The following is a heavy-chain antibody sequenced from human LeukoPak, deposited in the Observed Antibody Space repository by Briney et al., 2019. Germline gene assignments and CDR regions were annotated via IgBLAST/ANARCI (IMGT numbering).Heavy chain of an antibody. CDR2: IKQDGSEK. D-gene: IGHD2-2*01. Sequence: SGGSLRLSCAASGFTFRNYWMTWVRQAPGKGLEWVANIKQDGSEKYFVDSVKGRFTISRDNSKNTLYLQMNSLRVEDTAVYYCAKDYCSSTTCFFENWGQGTLVTVSS. J-gene: IGHJ4*02. V-gene: IGHV3-7*04. CDR3: AKDYCSSTTCFFEN. CDR1: GFTFRNYW.